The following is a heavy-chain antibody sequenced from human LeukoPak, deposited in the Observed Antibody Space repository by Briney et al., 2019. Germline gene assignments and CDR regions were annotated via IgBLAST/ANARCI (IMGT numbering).Heavy chain of an antibody. D-gene: IGHD3-22*01. J-gene: IGHJ4*02. CDR2: IYPGDSDT. CDR1: GYSFTTYW. V-gene: IGHV5-51*01. Sequence: GESLKISCKGSGYSFTTYWIGWVRQMPGKGLEWMGIIYPGDSDTRYSPSFQGQATISADKSISTAYLQWSSLKASDTAMYYCARVENYYDSSGYYYGPFDYWGQGTLVTVSS. CDR3: ARVENYYDSSGYYYGPFDY.